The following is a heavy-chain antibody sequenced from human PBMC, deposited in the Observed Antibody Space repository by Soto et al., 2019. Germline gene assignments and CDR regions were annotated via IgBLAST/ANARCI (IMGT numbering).Heavy chain of an antibody. Sequence: GGSLRLSCAASGFTFSDYYMSWIRQAPGKGLEWVSYISSSGSTIYYADSVKGRFTISRDNAKNSLYLQMNSLRAEDTAVYYCARAPQDHGEAPDIVVVPAATLNWFDPWGQGTLVTVSS. J-gene: IGHJ5*02. CDR1: GFTFSDYY. D-gene: IGHD2-2*01. V-gene: IGHV3-11*01. CDR2: ISSSGSTI. CDR3: ARAPQDHGEAPDIVVVPAATLNWFDP.